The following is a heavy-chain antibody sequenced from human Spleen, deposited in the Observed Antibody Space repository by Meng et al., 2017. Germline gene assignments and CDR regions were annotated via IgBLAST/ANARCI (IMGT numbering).Heavy chain of an antibody. CDR1: GITFNNYE. D-gene: IGHD1-26*01. CDR2: ITSSGSTI. V-gene: IGHV3-48*03. CDR3: ARGESGDWFDP. J-gene: IGHJ5*02. Sequence: GGSLRLSCAASGITFNNYEMNWVRQAPGKGLEWVSYITSSGSTIYYADSVKGRFTISRDNARNSLYLQMNSLRAEDTAVYYCARGESGDWFDPWGQGTLVTVSS.